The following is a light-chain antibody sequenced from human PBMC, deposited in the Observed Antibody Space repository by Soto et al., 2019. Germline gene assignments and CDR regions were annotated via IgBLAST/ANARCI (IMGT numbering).Light chain of an antibody. CDR1: RSVSSY. CDR3: QQRSDRLPIT. CDR2: DAS. V-gene: IGKV3-11*01. J-gene: IGKJ1*01. Sequence: EIVLTQSPATLSLSPGESATLSCRATRSVSSYLAWYQQKPGQAPRLLIYDASSRPTDIPARFSGSGSGTDFTLTISSLEPEDSAVYYCQQRSDRLPITFGQGAKVDIK.